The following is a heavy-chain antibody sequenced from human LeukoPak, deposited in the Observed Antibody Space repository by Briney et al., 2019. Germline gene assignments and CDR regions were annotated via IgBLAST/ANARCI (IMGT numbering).Heavy chain of an antibody. J-gene: IGHJ4*02. CDR3: ARQYYYDSSGYFDY. CDR1: GDSIRSGSYY. V-gene: IGHV4-39*01. Sequence: SETLSLTCTVSGDSIRSGSYYWGWIRQPPGKGLEWIGSIYYSGSTYYNPSLKSRVTISVDTSKNQFSLKLSSVTAADTAVYYCARQYYYDSSGYFDYWGQGTLVTVSS. CDR2: IYYSGST. D-gene: IGHD3-22*01.